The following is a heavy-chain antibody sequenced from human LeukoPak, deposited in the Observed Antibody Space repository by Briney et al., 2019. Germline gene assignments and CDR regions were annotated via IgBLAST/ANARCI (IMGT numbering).Heavy chain of an antibody. V-gene: IGHV3-30*02. CDR3: VEDHSKI. CDR1: GFTFSDCG. CDR2: IRYDGNDE. J-gene: IGHJ4*02. Sequence: GGSLRLSCAASGFTFSDCGMHWVRQAPGTGLEWVAFIRYDGNDEYYTDSVKGRFTVSRDNSKKTLDLQMNSLKPEDTAVYDCVEDHSKIWGQGTLVTVSS.